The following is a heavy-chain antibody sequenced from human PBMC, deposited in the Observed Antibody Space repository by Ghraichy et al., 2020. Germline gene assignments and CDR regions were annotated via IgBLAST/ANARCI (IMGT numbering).Heavy chain of an antibody. D-gene: IGHD2/OR15-2a*01. CDR1: GLSVSQNY. V-gene: IGHV3-53*01. J-gene: IGHJ2*01. CDR3: ARGAVGGTYFNFDV. CDR2: FYSNGNT. Sequence: GGSLRLSCAASGLSVSQNYMNWIRQAPGKGLEWVSVFYSNGNTYYSDSVKGRCTISRDTSKNTVNLQLDSLRVEDTAVYYCARGAVGGTYFNFDVWGRGTLVTVSS.